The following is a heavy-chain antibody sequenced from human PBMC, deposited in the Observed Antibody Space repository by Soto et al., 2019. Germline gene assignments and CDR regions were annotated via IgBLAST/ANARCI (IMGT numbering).Heavy chain of an antibody. Sequence: QVQLVQSGAEVKKPGASVKVSCKASGYTFTSYAMHWVRQAPGQRREWMGWINAGNGNTKYSQKFQGRVTITRDTSASTAYMELSSLRSEDTAVYYCAGGRAVAGWVNWYFDLWGRGTLVTVSS. J-gene: IGHJ2*01. CDR2: INAGNGNT. CDR1: GYTFTSYA. V-gene: IGHV1-3*01. D-gene: IGHD6-19*01. CDR3: AGGRAVAGWVNWYFDL.